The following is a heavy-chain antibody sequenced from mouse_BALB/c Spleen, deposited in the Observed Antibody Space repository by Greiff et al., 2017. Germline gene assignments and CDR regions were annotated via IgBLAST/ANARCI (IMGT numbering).Heavy chain of an antibody. CDR2: ILPGSGST. D-gene: IGHD2-10*02. J-gene: IGHJ3*01. V-gene: IGHV1-9*01. CDR1: GYTFSSYW. CDR3: ARGYGNYEGAWFAY. Sequence: QVQLQQSGAELMKPGASVKISCKATGYTFSSYWIEWVKQRPGHGLEWIGEILPGSGSTNYNEKFKGKATFTADTSSNTAYMQLSSLTSEDSAVYYCARGYGNYEGAWFAYWGQGTLVTVAA.